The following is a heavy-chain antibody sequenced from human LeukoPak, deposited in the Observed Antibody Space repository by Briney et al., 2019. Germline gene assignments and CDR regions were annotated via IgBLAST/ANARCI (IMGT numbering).Heavy chain of an antibody. CDR3: AKDLLPKLTGKTFPS. CDR2: ISKSGDTT. V-gene: IGHV3-23*01. D-gene: IGHD1-1*01. J-gene: IGHJ5*02. Sequence: GGSLRLSCATSGFTFNNYAMTWIRQAPGKGLEWVSSISKSGDTTSYADSAKGRFTISRDNSKDTLYLQMDSLRAEDAAVYYCAKDLLPKLTGKTFPSWGRGTGVTVSS. CDR1: GFTFNNYA.